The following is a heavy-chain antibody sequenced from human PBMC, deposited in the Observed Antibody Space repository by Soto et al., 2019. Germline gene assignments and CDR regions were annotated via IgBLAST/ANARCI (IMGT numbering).Heavy chain of an antibody. CDR3: ARLITIFGVPPRYYYGMDV. CDR1: GGTFSSYA. J-gene: IGHJ6*02. D-gene: IGHD3-3*01. Sequence: QVQLVQSGAEVKKPGSSVKVSCKASGGTFSSYAISWVRQAPGQGLEWMGGLIPIFGTANYAQKFQGSVTITADESTSTAYMELSSLRSEDTAVYYCARLITIFGVPPRYYYGMDVWGQGTTVTVSS. CDR2: LIPIFGTA. V-gene: IGHV1-69*01.